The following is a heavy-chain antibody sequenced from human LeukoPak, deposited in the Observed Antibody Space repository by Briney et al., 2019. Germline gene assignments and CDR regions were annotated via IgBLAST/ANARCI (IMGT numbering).Heavy chain of an antibody. D-gene: IGHD6-6*01. V-gene: IGHV3-64D*09. CDR1: GFTFSSYN. Sequence: GGSQRLSCSASGFTFSSYNMHWVRQAPGKGLEYVLAISSNGGITYYADSVKGRFTISRDNSKNTLYLQMSSLRTEDTAVFYCVKGGGSSSFSYWGQGTLVTVSS. J-gene: IGHJ4*02. CDR2: ISSNGGIT. CDR3: VKGGGSSSFSY.